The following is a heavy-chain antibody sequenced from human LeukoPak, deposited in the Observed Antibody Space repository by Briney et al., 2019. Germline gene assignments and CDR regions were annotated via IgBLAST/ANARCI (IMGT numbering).Heavy chain of an antibody. CDR1: GGSIRTTSYY. D-gene: IGHD3-10*01. J-gene: IGHJ4*02. Sequence: SETLSLTCTVSGGSIRTTSYYWGWIRQSPGRGLEWIGSIYFSGSTYYNPSLKSRVSISVDTSKNQFSLKLSSVTAADTAVYYCARGGSYWDIWGQGTLVTVSS. CDR3: ARGGSYWDI. CDR2: IYFSGST. V-gene: IGHV4-39*07.